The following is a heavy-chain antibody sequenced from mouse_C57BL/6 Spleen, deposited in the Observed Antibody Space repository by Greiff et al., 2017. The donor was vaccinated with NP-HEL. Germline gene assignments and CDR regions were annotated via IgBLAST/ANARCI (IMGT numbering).Heavy chain of an antibody. CDR2: IDPSDSYT. V-gene: IGHV1-50*01. D-gene: IGHD2-1*01. CDR1: GYTFTSYW. Sequence: QVQLQQPGAELVKPGASVKLSCKASGYTFTSYWMQWVKQRPGQGLEWIGEIDPSDSYTNYNQKLKGKATLTVDTSSSTAYMQLSSLTSEDSAVYYCARGDYYGNYYFDYWGQGTTLTVSS. J-gene: IGHJ2*01. CDR3: ARGDYYGNYYFDY.